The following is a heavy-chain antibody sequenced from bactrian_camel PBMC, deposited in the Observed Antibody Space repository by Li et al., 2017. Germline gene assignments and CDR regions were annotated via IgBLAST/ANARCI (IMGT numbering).Heavy chain of an antibody. D-gene: IGHD3*01. J-gene: IGHJ4*01. CDR3: AAGWSYGVGTLLRRHYDY. Sequence: VQLVESGGGSVQTGGSLTLSCVASGYDFSRLYMAWFRQRPGQEREGVAAIVTLGGTTYYDDSVTGRFTISQDNAKKTTYLQMDHLKTEDTAIYYCAAGWSYGVGTLLRRHYDYWGQGT. V-gene: IGHV3S1*01. CDR2: IVTLGGTT. CDR1: GYDFSRLY.